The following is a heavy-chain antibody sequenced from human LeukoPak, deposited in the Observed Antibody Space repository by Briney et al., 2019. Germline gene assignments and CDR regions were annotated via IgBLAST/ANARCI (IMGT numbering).Heavy chain of an antibody. Sequence: PGGSLRLSCAASGFTFSDYYMSWIRQAPGKGLEWVSYISSSGSTIYYADSVKGRFTISRGNAKNSLYLQMNSLRAEDTAVYYCARAKYNWNPIDYWGQGTLVTVSS. J-gene: IGHJ4*02. CDR1: GFTFSDYY. CDR2: ISSSGSTI. CDR3: ARAKYNWNPIDY. D-gene: IGHD1-20*01. V-gene: IGHV3-11*01.